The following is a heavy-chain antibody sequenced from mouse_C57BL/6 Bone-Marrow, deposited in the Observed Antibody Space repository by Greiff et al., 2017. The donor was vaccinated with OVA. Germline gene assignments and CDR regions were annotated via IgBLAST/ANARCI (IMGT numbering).Heavy chain of an antibody. CDR1: GFTFSDYY. CDR2: INYDGSST. CDR3: AGDAVMDY. Sequence: EVQLVESEGGLVQPGSSMTLSCTASGFTFSDYYMAWVRQVPEKGLEWVANINYDGSSTYYLDPLKSRFIISRDNAKNILYLQKSSLKSEDTATYYCAGDAVMDYWGQGTSVTVSS. V-gene: IGHV5-16*01. J-gene: IGHJ4*01.